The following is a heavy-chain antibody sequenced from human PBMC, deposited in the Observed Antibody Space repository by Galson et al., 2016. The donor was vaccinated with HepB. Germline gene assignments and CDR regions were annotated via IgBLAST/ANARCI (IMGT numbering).Heavy chain of an antibody. J-gene: IGHJ4*02. Sequence: SLRLSCAASGFTFSSYSMTWVRQAPGKGLEWVANIKEDGAARYYVDSVKGRFTISRDNAQNSLSLQMNSLRVEDTAVYCCARGPAGVATIGWDQGTLVTVSS. CDR3: ARGPAGVATIG. CDR1: GFTFSSYS. CDR2: IKEDGAAR. D-gene: IGHD5-12*01. V-gene: IGHV3-7*04.